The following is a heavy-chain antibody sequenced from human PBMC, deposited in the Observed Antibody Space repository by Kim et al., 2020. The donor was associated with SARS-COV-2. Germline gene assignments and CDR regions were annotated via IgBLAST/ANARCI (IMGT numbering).Heavy chain of an antibody. D-gene: IGHD3-9*01. CDR2: IYVSGST. Sequence: SETLSLTCTVSGGSISTSTYYWGWIRQPPGKGLEWIGSIYVSGSTYYNPSHKSRVTISVDTSKNQFSLKLNSVTAADTAVYYCASSPTYYDILTGWGYWGQGTLVTVSS. CDR3: ASSPTYYDILTGWGY. CDR1: GGSISTSTYY. J-gene: IGHJ4*02. V-gene: IGHV4-39*01.